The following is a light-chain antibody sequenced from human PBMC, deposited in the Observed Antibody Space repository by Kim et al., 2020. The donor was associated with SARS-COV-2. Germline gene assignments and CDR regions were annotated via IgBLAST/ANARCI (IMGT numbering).Light chain of an antibody. CDR3: QQHYSSPVT. Sequence: DIQLTQSPSSLSASVGDRVTITCRASRSISTYLNWYQLKAGKAPKLLIFAASSLQSGVPTRFSGSGSGTDFTLTISGLHPEDFATYYCQQHYSSPVTFGGGTKVDIK. CDR2: AAS. J-gene: IGKJ4*01. CDR1: RSISTY. V-gene: IGKV1-39*01.